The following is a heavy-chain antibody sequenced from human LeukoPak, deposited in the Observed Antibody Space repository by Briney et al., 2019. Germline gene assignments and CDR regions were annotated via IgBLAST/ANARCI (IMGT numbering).Heavy chain of an antibody. CDR3: AKDTDGIRSSWFFDY. D-gene: IGHD6-13*01. CDR2: ISWNSGSI. V-gene: IGHV3-9*01. Sequence: PGRSLRLSCAASGFTFDDYAMHWVRQAPGKGLEWVSGISWNSGSIGYADSVKGRFTISRDNAKNSLYLQMNSLRAEDTALYYCAKDTDGIRSSWFFDYWGQGTLVTVSS. CDR1: GFTFDDYA. J-gene: IGHJ4*02.